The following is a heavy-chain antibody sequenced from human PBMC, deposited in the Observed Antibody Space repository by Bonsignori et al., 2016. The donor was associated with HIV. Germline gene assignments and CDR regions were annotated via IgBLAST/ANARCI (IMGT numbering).Heavy chain of an antibody. Sequence: GGSLRLSCAASGFVFSSYGMTWVRQAPGKGLEWVSSITTNGGATYYADSVRGRFTISRDNFGKTVSLEMSNLRGEDTAIYYCATEMRGKELPGNYYYFYMDVWGKGTTVTVSS. D-gene: IGHD1-7*01. CDR3: ATEMRGKELPGNYYYFYMDV. V-gene: IGHV3-23*01. J-gene: IGHJ6*03. CDR2: ITTNGGAT. CDR1: GFVFSSYG.